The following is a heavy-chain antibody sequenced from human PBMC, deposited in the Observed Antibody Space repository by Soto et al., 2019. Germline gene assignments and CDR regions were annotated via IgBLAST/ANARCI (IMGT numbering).Heavy chain of an antibody. D-gene: IGHD2-2*01. CDR3: ANSELLFGAFDI. Sequence: QITLKESGPTLVKPTQTLTLTCTFSGFSLSTSGVGVGWIRQPPGKSLEWLALIYWDDDKRYSPSLKSTLTINRHTSKNQVGLTMTNMDPVDTATYYCANSELLFGAFDIWGQGTMVTVSS. CDR1: GFSLSTSGVG. J-gene: IGHJ3*02. V-gene: IGHV2-5*02. CDR2: IYWDDDK.